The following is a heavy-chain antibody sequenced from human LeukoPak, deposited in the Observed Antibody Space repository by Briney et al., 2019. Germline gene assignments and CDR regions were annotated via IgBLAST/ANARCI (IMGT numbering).Heavy chain of an antibody. D-gene: IGHD5-12*01. J-gene: IGHJ3*02. V-gene: IGHV1-24*01. Sequence: ASVKASCKVSGHTLAELSMHWVRQAPGKGLEWMGGFDPEDGETIYAQKFQGRVTMTEDTSTDTAYMELGSLRSEDTAVYYCATSRPYSGYDLAAFDIWGQGTMVTVSS. CDR1: GHTLAELS. CDR2: FDPEDGET. CDR3: ATSRPYSGYDLAAFDI.